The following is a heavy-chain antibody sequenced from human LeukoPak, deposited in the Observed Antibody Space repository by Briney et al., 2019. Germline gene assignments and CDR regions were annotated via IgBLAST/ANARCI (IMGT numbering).Heavy chain of an antibody. CDR1: GFTFSSYW. Sequence: PGGSLRLSCAASGFTFSSYWMHWVRQAPGKGLVWVSRINSDGSSTSYADSVKGRFTISRDNAKNSLYLQMNSLRVEDTAVYYCVRTRPGYYFDYWGQGTLVTVSS. CDR3: VRTRPGYYFDY. J-gene: IGHJ4*02. CDR2: INSDGSST. D-gene: IGHD5-12*01. V-gene: IGHV3-74*01.